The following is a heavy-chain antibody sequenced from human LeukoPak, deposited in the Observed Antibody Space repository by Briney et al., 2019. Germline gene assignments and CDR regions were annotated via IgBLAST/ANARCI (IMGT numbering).Heavy chain of an antibody. CDR3: AKSSYYDASGYYREYYFDY. J-gene: IGHJ4*02. CDR2: ISGSGGST. D-gene: IGHD3-22*01. Sequence: GGSLRLSCVPSGFSFSNYAMSWVRQAPGKGLEWVSSISGSGGSTHYTDSVKGRFTISRDKTKNTLYLQMNSLRAEDTAVYYCAKSSYYDASGYYREYYFDYWGQGTLVTVSS. CDR1: GFSFSNYA. V-gene: IGHV3-23*01.